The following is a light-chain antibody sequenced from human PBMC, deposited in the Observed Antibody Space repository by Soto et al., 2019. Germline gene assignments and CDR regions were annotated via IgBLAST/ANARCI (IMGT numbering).Light chain of an antibody. CDR1: SGSVSTSYY. V-gene: IGLV8-61*01. CDR2: STN. Sequence: QAVVTQEPSFSMSPGGTVTLTCGLSSGSVSTSYYPSWYQQTPGQAPRTLIYSTNTRSSGVPDRFSGSILGNKAALTITGAQADDESDYYCVLYMGSGIWGVFGGGTKVTVL. J-gene: IGLJ3*02. CDR3: VLYMGSGIWGV.